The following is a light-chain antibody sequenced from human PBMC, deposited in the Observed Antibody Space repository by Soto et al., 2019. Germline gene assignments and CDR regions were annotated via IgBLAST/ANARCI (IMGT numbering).Light chain of an antibody. CDR1: QSVSSN. CDR3: QQYNNWPPWR. Sequence: EIVMTQSPATLSVSPGERATLSCRASQSVSSNLAWYQQRPGQAPSLLIYGASTRATGIPARFSGSGSGTEFTLTISSLQSEDFAVYYCQQYNNWPPWRVGQGTKVEI. J-gene: IGKJ1*01. V-gene: IGKV3-15*01. CDR2: GAS.